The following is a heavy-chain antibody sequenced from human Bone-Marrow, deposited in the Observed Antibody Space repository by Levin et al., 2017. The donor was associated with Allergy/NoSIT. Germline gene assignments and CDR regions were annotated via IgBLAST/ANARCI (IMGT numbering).Heavy chain of an antibody. J-gene: IGHJ4*02. Sequence: GGSLRLSCAASGFTFSSYEMNWVRQAPGRGLEWVSYISSSGSTIYYADSVKGRFTISRDNAKNSLYLQMNSLRAEDTAVYYCARDMLASCYAVDYWGQGTLVTVSS. D-gene: IGHD2-2*01. CDR2: ISSSGSTI. CDR3: ARDMLASCYAVDY. CDR1: GFTFSSYE. V-gene: IGHV3-48*03.